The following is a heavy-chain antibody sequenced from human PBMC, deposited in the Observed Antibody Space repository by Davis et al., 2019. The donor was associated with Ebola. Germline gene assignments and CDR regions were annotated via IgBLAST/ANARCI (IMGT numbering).Heavy chain of an antibody. V-gene: IGHV4-39*07. CDR1: GGSISSISYY. CDR3: ARGSSNYYDSSGFYSNRRYFDS. CDR2: IYYSGST. J-gene: IGHJ4*02. D-gene: IGHD3-22*01. Sequence: GSLRLSCTVSGGSISSISYYWGWIRQPPGKGLEWIGSIYYSGSTYYSPSLKSRVTMSVDTSKNQFSLRLSSVTAADTAVYYCARGSSNYYDSSGFYSNRRYFDSWGQGSLVTVSA.